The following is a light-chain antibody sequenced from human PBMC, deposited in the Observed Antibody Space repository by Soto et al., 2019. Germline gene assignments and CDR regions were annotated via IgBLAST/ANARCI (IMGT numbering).Light chain of an antibody. J-gene: IGKJ2*01. CDR3: QQYGSSPLMYT. V-gene: IGKV3-20*01. Sequence: EIVLTQSPGTLSLSPGERATLSCRASQSISSTYLSWYQQKPGQAPRLLIYGASTRATGIPDRFSGSGSGTDFTLTISRLEPEDFVLYYCQQYGSSPLMYTFGQGTKLEIK. CDR1: QSISSTY. CDR2: GAS.